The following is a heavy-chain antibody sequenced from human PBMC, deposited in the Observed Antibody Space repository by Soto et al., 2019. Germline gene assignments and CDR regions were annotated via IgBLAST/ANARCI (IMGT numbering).Heavy chain of an antibody. CDR1: GGTFSSYT. V-gene: IGHV1-69*02. CDR2: IIPILGIA. Sequence: QVQLVQSGAEVKKPGSSVKVSCKASGGTFSSYTISWVRQAPGQGLEWMGRIIPILGIANYAQKFQGRVTITADKSTRTAYMELSSLRSEDTAVYYCARGDGSWSYYPNWFDPWGQGTLVTVSS. J-gene: IGHJ5*02. D-gene: IGHD3-10*01. CDR3: ARGDGSWSYYPNWFDP.